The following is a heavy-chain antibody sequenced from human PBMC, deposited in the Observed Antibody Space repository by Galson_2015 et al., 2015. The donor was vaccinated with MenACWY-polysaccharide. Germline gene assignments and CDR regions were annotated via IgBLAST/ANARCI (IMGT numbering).Heavy chain of an antibody. D-gene: IGHD2/OR15-2a*01. V-gene: IGHV3-48*02. J-gene: IGHJ4*02. CDR3: ARGGSMDY. CDR2: ISSGSGNI. CDR1: GFAFSTFN. Sequence: SLRLSCAASGFAFSTFNMNWVRQAPGKGLEWVSSISSGSGNIYYADYVKGRFTISRDNAKSLLYLQMNSLRDEDTAAYYCARGGSMDYWGQGTLATVSS.